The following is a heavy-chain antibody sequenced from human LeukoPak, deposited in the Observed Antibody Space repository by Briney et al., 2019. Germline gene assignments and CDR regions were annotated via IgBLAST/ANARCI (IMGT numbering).Heavy chain of an antibody. Sequence: SETLSLTCAVYGGSFSGYYWSWIRQPPGKGLEWIGEINHSGSTNYNPSLKSRVTISVDTSKNQFSLKLSSVTAADTAVYYCARDHGVRGNNWFDPWGQGTLVTVSS. J-gene: IGHJ5*02. CDR1: GGSFSGYY. V-gene: IGHV4-34*01. CDR3: ARDHGVRGNNWFDP. CDR2: INHSGST. D-gene: IGHD3-10*01.